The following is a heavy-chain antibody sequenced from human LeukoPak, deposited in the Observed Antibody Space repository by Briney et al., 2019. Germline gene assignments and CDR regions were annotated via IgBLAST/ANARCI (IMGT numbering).Heavy chain of an antibody. Sequence: GGSLRLSCAASGFTFTDYYMSWIRQAPGKGLEWLSYISSSGSTIYYADSVKGRFTISRDNAKNSLYLQMNSLRAEDTALYYCAKDPTHVDTAMGDYWGQGTLVTVSS. CDR1: GFTFTDYY. CDR3: AKDPTHVDTAMGDY. V-gene: IGHV3-11*01. CDR2: ISSSGSTI. J-gene: IGHJ4*02. D-gene: IGHD5-18*01.